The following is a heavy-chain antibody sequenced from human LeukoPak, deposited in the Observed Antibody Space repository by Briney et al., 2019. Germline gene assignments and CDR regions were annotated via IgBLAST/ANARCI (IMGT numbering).Heavy chain of an antibody. Sequence: GGSLRLSCAASGFTFSSYSMNWVRQAPGKGLEWVSYISSSSSTIYYADSVKGRFTISRDNAKNSLYLQMNSLRAEDTAVYYCARVLAAAGMGSYFDYWGQGTLVTVSS. V-gene: IGHV3-48*04. CDR3: ARVLAAAGMGSYFDY. CDR2: ISSSSSTI. D-gene: IGHD6-13*01. J-gene: IGHJ4*02. CDR1: GFTFSSYS.